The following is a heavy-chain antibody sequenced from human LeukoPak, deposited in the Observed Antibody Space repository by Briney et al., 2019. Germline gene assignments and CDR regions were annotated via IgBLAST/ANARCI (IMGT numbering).Heavy chain of an antibody. V-gene: IGHV4-39*02. CDR1: GGSISSSSYY. Sequence: PSETLSLTCTVSGGSISSSSYYWGWIRQPPRKGLEGIGSIYYSGSTYYNPSLKSRVTISVDTSKNQFSLKLSSVTAADTAVYYCARDGSTSMLPASGGYYYGMDVWGQGTTVTVSS. CDR3: ARDGSTSMLPASGGYYYGMDV. D-gene: IGHD2-2*01. CDR2: IYYSGST. J-gene: IGHJ6*02.